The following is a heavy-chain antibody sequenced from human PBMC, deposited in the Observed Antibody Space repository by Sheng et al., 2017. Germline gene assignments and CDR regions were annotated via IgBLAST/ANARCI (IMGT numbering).Heavy chain of an antibody. CDR1: GFSFSTYA. J-gene: IGHJ4*02. CDR3: ARDVTLFWGSFSGPFDY. D-gene: IGHD3-16*01. CDR2: ISYGGDTK. V-gene: IGHV3-30*09. Sequence: QVQLVESGGGVVQPGRSLRLSCAASGFSFSTYAMHWVRQAPGKGLEWLAVISYGGDTKFYAGSARGRFATSRDNSQNTLYLEMESLTTEDTAVYYCARDVTLFWGSFSGPFDYWGQGTRVTVSX.